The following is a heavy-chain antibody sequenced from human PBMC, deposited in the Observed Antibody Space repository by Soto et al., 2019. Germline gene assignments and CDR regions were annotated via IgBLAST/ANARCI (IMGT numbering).Heavy chain of an antibody. CDR3: ARVLGEYGLRYSSNGMAV. CDR1: GGFIRPSGYF. J-gene: IGHJ6*01. Sequence: PSETLPLPCTVSGGFIRPSGYFLSWIRQHPGKGLEWIGYIYYSGSTYYNPSLKSRVTISVDTSKNQFSLKLSSVTAADTAVYYCARVLGEYGLRYSSNGMAVWAQFSTGIVSS. D-gene: IGHD3-9*01. CDR2: IYYSGST. V-gene: IGHV4-31*03.